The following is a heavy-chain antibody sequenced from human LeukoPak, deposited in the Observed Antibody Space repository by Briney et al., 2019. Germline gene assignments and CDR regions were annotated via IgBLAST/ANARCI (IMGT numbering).Heavy chain of an antibody. Sequence: PSETLSLTCAVYGGSFSGYYWSWIRQPPGKGLEWIGEINHSGSTNYNPSLKSRVTISVDTSKNQFSLKLSSVTAADTAVYYCARGSTYYDILTGYQGDWFDPWGQGTLVTVSS. J-gene: IGHJ5*02. CDR2: INHSGST. D-gene: IGHD3-9*01. CDR3: ARGSTYYDILTGYQGDWFDP. V-gene: IGHV4-34*01. CDR1: GGSFSGYY.